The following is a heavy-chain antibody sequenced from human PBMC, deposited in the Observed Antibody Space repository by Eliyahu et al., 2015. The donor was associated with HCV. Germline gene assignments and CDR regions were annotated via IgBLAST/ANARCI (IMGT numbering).Heavy chain of an antibody. J-gene: IGHJ3*01. CDR3: ARVARYSRSPDSFDL. V-gene: IGHV1-2*02. Sequence: QVHVVQSGAEVKKXGASVKVSCXXXGFTLATHXLHWVRRAPGQDFEWMGWINPDRGDKKNAQKFEGRVTMTRDTYMNTAYLELGTLSTDDTAIYYCARVARYSRSPDSFDLWGQGTQVIVSS. D-gene: IGHD6-13*01. CDR2: INPDRGDK. CDR1: GFTLATHX.